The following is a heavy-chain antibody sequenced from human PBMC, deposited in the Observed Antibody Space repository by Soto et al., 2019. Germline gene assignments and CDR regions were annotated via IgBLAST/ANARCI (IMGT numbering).Heavy chain of an antibody. CDR1: GGSISSSSYY. CDR3: ARQGRPHGKYNWSDP. J-gene: IGHJ5*02. CDR2: IYYSGST. Sequence: PSETLSLTCTVSGGSISSSSYYWGWIRQPPGKGLEWIGSIYYSGSTYYNPSLKSRVTISVDTSKNQFSLKLSSVTAADTAVYYCARQGRPHGKYNWSDPWGQGTLVTVSS. V-gene: IGHV4-39*01. D-gene: IGHD1-26*01.